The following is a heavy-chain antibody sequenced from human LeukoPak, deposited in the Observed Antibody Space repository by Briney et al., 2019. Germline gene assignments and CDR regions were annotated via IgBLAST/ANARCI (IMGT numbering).Heavy chain of an antibody. CDR2: INPNSGGT. Sequence: ASVKVSCKASGYTFTGYYMHWVRQAPGQGLEWMGWINPNSGGTNYAQKFQGRVTMTRDTSISTAYMELSRLRSDDTAVYYCARVPGMVRGVILYYYYMDVWGKGTTVTVSS. V-gene: IGHV1-2*02. CDR3: ARVPGMVRGVILYYYYMDV. CDR1: GYTFTGYY. D-gene: IGHD3-10*01. J-gene: IGHJ6*03.